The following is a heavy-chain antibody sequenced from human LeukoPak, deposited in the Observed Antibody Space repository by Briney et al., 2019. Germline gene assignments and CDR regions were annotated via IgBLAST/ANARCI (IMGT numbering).Heavy chain of an antibody. CDR2: VSGNGGNT. CDR1: GFSFSSYA. J-gene: IGHJ5*02. Sequence: GGSLRLSCAASGFSFSSYAMSWVRQAPGKGLEWVSAVSGNGGNTYYTDSVKGRFTISRDNAKNSLYLQMNSLRAEDTALCYCARAPGEGWFDPWGQGTLVTVSS. CDR3: ARAPGEGWFDP. D-gene: IGHD4-17*01. V-gene: IGHV3-23*01.